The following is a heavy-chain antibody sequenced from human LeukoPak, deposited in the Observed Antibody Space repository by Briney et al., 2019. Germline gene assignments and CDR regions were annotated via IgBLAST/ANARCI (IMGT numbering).Heavy chain of an antibody. CDR1: GYTFSTNG. CDR3: ARELAPRRIHYGMDV. CDR2: ISIFDGKT. Sequence: ASVKVSCKASGYTFSTNGITWVRQAPGQGLERMGWISIFDGKTDYAQKLQGRVTMTTDTSTSTAYMELRSLTSDDTAVYYCARELAPRRIHYGMDVWGQGTTVTVSS. J-gene: IGHJ6*02. D-gene: IGHD3-3*02. V-gene: IGHV1-18*01.